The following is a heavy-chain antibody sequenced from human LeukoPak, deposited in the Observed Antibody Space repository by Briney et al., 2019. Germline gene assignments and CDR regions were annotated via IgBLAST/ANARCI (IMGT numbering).Heavy chain of an antibody. J-gene: IGHJ4*02. Sequence: SETLSLTCTVSGGSVSRGGYYWNWIRQHPGKVLEWIGFTSYSEGTYYNPSLMSRITISVDRSQNQFSLKMRDVTAADTAVYFCATADWESFYFDSWGQGVLVAVSS. V-gene: IGHV4-31*03. CDR1: GGSVSRGGYY. CDR3: ATADWESFYFDS. D-gene: IGHD1-26*01. CDR2: TSYSEGT.